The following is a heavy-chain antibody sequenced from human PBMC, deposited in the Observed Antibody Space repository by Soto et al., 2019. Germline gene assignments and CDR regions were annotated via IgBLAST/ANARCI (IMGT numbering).Heavy chain of an antibody. D-gene: IGHD1-26*01. CDR2: IYYMGRT. Sequence: SETLSLTCTVDSISTYYWNWIRQPPGKGLEWIGYIYYMGRTNYNSSLKSRVTISIDTSKNQFSLKLRSVTAADTAIYYCARDAVGATHFDYWGQGAPVTVPS. J-gene: IGHJ4*02. V-gene: IGHV4-59*01. CDR3: ARDAVGATHFDY. CDR1: DSISTYY.